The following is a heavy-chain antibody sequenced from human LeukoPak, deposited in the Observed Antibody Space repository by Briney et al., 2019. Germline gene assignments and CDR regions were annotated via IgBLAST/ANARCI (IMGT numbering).Heavy chain of an antibody. CDR1: GFTFSSYA. J-gene: IGHJ4*02. D-gene: IGHD2-15*01. CDR2: ISCSGDST. Sequence: GGSLTLSCAASGFTFSSYAMSWVRQAPGKGLEWVSTISCSGDSTYYADSVKGRFTISRDNSKNTLYLQMSSLRAEDTAVYYCAKAKYCSAGTCYFDYWGQGTLVTVSS. CDR3: AKAKYCSAGTCYFDY. V-gene: IGHV3-23*01.